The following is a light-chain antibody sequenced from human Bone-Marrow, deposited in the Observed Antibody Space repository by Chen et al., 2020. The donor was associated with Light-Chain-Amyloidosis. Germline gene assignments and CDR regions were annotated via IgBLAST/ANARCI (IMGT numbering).Light chain of an antibody. V-gene: IGKV3-20*01. Sequence: EIVLTQSPGTLSLSTGEGANLSCRASQTISSNYLTWYQQKFGQAPRLLIYGSSSRATGIPDRFTGSGSGTDFTLTINRLEPEEFAMYYCQQYGTSPLTFGGGTKVEIK. CDR2: GSS. J-gene: IGKJ4*01. CDR1: QTISSNY. CDR3: QQYGTSPLT.